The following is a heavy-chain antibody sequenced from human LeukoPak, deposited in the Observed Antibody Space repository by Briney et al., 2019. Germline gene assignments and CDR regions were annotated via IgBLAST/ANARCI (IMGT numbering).Heavy chain of an antibody. Sequence: SETLSLTCAVYGGSFSGYYWSWIRQPPGKGLEWIEEINHSGSPNYNPSLKSRVTISVDTSKNQFSLRLSSVTAADTAVYYCARGPPRPRLNWFDPWGRGTLVTVSS. J-gene: IGHJ5*02. CDR2: INHSGSP. CDR3: ARGPPRPRLNWFDP. CDR1: GGSFSGYY. D-gene: IGHD6-25*01. V-gene: IGHV4-34*01.